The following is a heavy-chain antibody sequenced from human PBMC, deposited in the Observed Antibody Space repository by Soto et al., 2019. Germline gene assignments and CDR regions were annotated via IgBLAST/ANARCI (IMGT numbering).Heavy chain of an antibody. V-gene: IGHV1-69*01. CDR2: IIPIFGTA. Sequence: QVQLVQSGAEVKKPGSSVKVSCKASGGTFSSYAISWVRQAPGQGLEWMGGIIPIFGTANYAQKFQGRVTITADESTSTAYMELSSLRSEDMAVYYCARGLSGLDYGGPGPFDYWGQGTLVTVSS. CDR1: GGTFSSYA. D-gene: IGHD4-17*01. J-gene: IGHJ4*02. CDR3: ARGLSGLDYGGPGPFDY.